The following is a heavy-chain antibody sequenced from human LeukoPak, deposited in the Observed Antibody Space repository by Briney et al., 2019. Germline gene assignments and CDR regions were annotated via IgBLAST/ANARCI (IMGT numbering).Heavy chain of an antibody. CDR3: ARRRGPFDY. Sequence: SETLSLTCAVYGGSFSGYYWSWIRQPPGKGLEWIGEINHSGSTNYNPSLKSRVTISVDTSKNQFSLKLSSVTAADTAVYYCARRRGPFDYWGQGTPVTVSS. J-gene: IGHJ4*02. CDR1: GGSFSGYY. CDR2: INHSGST. V-gene: IGHV4-34*01.